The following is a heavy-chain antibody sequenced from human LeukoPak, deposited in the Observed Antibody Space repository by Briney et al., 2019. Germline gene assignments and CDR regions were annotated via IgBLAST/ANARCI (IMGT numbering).Heavy chain of an antibody. D-gene: IGHD6-13*01. CDR3: ARSEWVFSGWFDP. J-gene: IGHJ5*02. CDR1: GYTFTGYY. V-gene: IGHV1-18*04. Sequence: ASVKVSCKASGYTFTGYYMHWVRQAPGQGLEWMGWISAYNGNTNYAQKLQGRVTMTTDTSTSTAYMELRSLRSDDTAVYYCARSEWVFSGWFDPWGQGTLVTVSS. CDR2: ISAYNGNT.